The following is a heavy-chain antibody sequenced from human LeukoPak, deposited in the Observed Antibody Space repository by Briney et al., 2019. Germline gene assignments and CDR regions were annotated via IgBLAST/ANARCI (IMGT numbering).Heavy chain of an antibody. CDR2: IKQDGSEK. D-gene: IGHD6-19*01. Sequence: NIKQDGSEKYYVDSVKGRFTISRDNAKNSLYLQMNSLRAEDTAVYYCARGYTSPWDRAFDIWGQGTMVTVSS. J-gene: IGHJ3*02. CDR3: ARGYTSPWDRAFDI. V-gene: IGHV3-7*01.